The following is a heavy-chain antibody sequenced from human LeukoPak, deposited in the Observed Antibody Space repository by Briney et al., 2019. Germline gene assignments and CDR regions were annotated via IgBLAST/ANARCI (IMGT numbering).Heavy chain of an antibody. D-gene: IGHD5-12*01. V-gene: IGHV4-34*01. J-gene: IGHJ3*02. CDR2: INHSGST. CDR3: ACNAVRYSAYDREEDPSDI. CDR1: GGSFTGNY. Sequence: SETLSLTCAVYGGSFTGNYWRWIRQPPGKGLEWIGEINHSGSTKYNPSLKSRVTMSVDASTNQFFMRLTSVTAADTAVYYCACNAVRYSAYDREEDPSDIWGQGTMVTVSS.